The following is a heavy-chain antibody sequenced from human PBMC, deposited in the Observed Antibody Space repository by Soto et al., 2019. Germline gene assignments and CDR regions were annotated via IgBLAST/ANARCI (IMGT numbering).Heavy chain of an antibody. CDR1: GFTFSSYG. Sequence: GGPLRLSXAASGFTFSSYGMFWVRQPPGRGLGWVAFISYDGSNKCSDSVKGRFTISRENSKNTLYLQMNSLRAEDTAVYYCAKGSYSGRYSDFDCWGQGTLVTVSS. CDR3: AKGSYSGRYSDFDC. CDR2: ISYDGSNK. D-gene: IGHD1-26*01. V-gene: IGHV3-30*18. J-gene: IGHJ4*02.